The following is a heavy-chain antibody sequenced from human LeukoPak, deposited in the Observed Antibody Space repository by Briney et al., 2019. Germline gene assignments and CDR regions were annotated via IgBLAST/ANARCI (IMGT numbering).Heavy chain of an antibody. CDR3: ARAEVRYWNQGGKNWFDP. CDR1: GYTFTDYY. CDR2: INPNSGDT. V-gene: IGHV1-2*02. D-gene: IGHD1-1*01. Sequence: GASVKVSCKASGYTFTDYYMHWVRQTPGQGLEWMGWINPNSGDTNYAQKFQGRVTMTRDTSISTAYMELGRLGSDDTAVYYCARAEVRYWNQGGKNWFDPWGQGTLVTVSS. J-gene: IGHJ5*02.